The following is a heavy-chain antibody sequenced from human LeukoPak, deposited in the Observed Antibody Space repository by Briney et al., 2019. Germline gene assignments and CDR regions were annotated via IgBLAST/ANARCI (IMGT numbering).Heavy chain of an antibody. J-gene: IGHJ6*03. D-gene: IGHD2-21*02. V-gene: IGHV1-2*02. Sequence: ASVKVSCKASGYTFTSYGISWVRQAPGQGLEWMGWINPNSGGTNYAQKFQGRVTMTRDTSISTAYMELCSLRSDDSAVYYCARGVTGAYYYYYMDVWGKGTTVTVSS. CDR3: ARGVTGAYYYYYMDV. CDR2: INPNSGGT. CDR1: GYTFTSYG.